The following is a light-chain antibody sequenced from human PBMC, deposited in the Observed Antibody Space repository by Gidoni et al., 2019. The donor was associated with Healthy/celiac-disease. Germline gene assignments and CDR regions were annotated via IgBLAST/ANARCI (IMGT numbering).Light chain of an antibody. V-gene: IGKV3-20*01. CDR2: GAS. CDR1: QSVSSSY. Sequence: EIVSTQSPGTLSLSPGERATLSCRASQSVSSSYLAWYQQKPGQAPRLLIYGASSRATGIPDRFSGSGSGTDFTLTISRLEPEDFAVYYCQQYGSSPSTFGPGTKVDIK. CDR3: QQYGSSPST. J-gene: IGKJ3*01.